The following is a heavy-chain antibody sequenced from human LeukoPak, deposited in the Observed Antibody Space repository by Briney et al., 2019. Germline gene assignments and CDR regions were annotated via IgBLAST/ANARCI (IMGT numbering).Heavy chain of an antibody. J-gene: IGHJ6*04. D-gene: IGHD2-15*01. V-gene: IGHV4-39*07. CDR1: GGSISSSSYY. CDR3: ARSPRGGIVVVNHQMDV. Sequence: IPSETLSLTCTVSGGSISSSSYYWGWIRQPPGKGLEWIGSIYYSGSTYYNPSLKSRVTISVDTSKNQFSLKLSSVTAADTAVYYCARSPRGGIVVVNHQMDVWGKGTTVTISS. CDR2: IYYSGST.